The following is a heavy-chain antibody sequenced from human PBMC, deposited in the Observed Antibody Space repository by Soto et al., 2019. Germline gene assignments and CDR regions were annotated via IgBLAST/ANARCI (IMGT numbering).Heavy chain of an antibody. V-gene: IGHV3-74*01. CDR3: AXXXTVTTDY. CDR2: INSDGSST. D-gene: IGHD4-17*01. CDR1: GLTFSSYW. J-gene: IGHJ4*02. Sequence: EVQLVESGGGLVQPGGSLRLSCAASGLTFSSYWMHWVRQAPGKGLVWVSRINSDGSSTSYADSVKGRFTISRDNAKNTLYLQMNSLRAEDTAVXXCAXXXTVTTDYWGQGTLVTVSS.